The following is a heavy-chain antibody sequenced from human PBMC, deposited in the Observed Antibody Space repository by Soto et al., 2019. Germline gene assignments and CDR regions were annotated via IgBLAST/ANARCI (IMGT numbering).Heavy chain of an antibody. CDR1: GGSISTSSYY. V-gene: IGHV4-39*01. J-gene: IGHJ4*02. CDR3: ARDYDSSGDY. D-gene: IGHD3-22*01. Sequence: QLQLQESGPGLVKPSETLSLTCTVSGGSISTSSYYWGWIRQPPGKGLEWIGSSYYSGSTYYNPSLKSRVPISVDTCTNQFPLKLSSVTAADTAVYYCARDYDSSGDYWGQGTLVTVSS. CDR2: SYYSGST.